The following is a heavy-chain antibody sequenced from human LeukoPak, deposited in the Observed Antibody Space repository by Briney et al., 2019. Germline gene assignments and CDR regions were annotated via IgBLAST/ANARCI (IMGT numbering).Heavy chain of an antibody. CDR1: GGSISSYY. D-gene: IGHD6-13*01. J-gene: IGHJ6*03. V-gene: IGHV4-59*01. CDR2: IYYSGST. CDR3: ASGIAAAGYYYYYYMDV. Sequence: SETLSLTCTVSGGSISSYYWSWIRQPPGKGLEWIGYIYYSGSTNYNPSLKSRVTISVDTSKNQFSLKLSSVTAADTAVYYCASGIAAAGYYYYYYMDVWGKGTTVTVSS.